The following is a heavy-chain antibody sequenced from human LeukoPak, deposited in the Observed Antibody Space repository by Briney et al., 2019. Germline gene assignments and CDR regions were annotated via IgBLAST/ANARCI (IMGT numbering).Heavy chain of an antibody. Sequence: GASVKVSCKASGYTFTSYHMHWVRQAPGQGLEWMGWINPNTGDTHYALKFQGRVTMTRDTSISTTYMDLSRLTSDDTAVYYCARDLTGTSDYWGQGTLLTVSS. CDR1: GYTFTSYH. J-gene: IGHJ4*02. D-gene: IGHD1-20*01. CDR3: ARDLTGTSDY. V-gene: IGHV1-2*02. CDR2: INPNTGDT.